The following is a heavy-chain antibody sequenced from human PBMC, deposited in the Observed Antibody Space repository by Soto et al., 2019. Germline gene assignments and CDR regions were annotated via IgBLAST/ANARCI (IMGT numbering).Heavy chain of an antibody. J-gene: IGHJ4*02. D-gene: IGHD3-22*01. CDR1: VFTFSSFA. CDR3: AKVRHFYDSSGSFDY. Sequence: GGSLRLSCASSVFTFSSFAMSWVRQAPGKGLEWVSTISGSGSSTYYADSVKGRFTISRDNSKNTLYLQVNSLRAEDTAVYYCAKVRHFYDSSGSFDYWGQGTLVTVSS. V-gene: IGHV3-23*01. CDR2: ISGSGSST.